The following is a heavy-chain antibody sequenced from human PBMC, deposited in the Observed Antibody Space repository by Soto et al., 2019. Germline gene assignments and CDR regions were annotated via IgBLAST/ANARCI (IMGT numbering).Heavy chain of an antibody. CDR3: ARDFDYSVTAAGIHY. J-gene: IGHJ4*02. V-gene: IGHV1-18*01. D-gene: IGHD3-9*01. CDR2: ISAYNGNT. Sequence: VRQAPGQGLEWMGWISAYNGNTNYSQKHQGRGTMTTDTSTSTAYMELRSLRSDDTAVYYCARDFDYSVTAAGIHYWGPGT.